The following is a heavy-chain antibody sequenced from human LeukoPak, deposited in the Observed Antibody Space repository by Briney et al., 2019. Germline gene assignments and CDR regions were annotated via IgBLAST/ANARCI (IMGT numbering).Heavy chain of an antibody. Sequence: ASVKVSCKASGYTFTDYYMHWVRQAPGQGLEWMGWINPNSGGTNYAQKFQGRVTMTRDTSISTAHMELSRLRSDDTAVYYCARASYYYDSSGYPGYYFDYWGQGTLVTVSS. CDR2: INPNSGGT. V-gene: IGHV1-2*02. J-gene: IGHJ4*02. CDR3: ARASYYYDSSGYPGYYFDY. CDR1: GYTFTDYY. D-gene: IGHD3-22*01.